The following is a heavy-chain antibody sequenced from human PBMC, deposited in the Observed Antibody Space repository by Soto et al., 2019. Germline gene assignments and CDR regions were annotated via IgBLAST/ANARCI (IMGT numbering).Heavy chain of an antibody. CDR2: ISYDGSNK. CDR1: GFTFSSYG. CDR3: AKDGTAAYYYYGMDV. V-gene: IGHV3-30*18. J-gene: IGHJ6*02. Sequence: QVPLVESGGGVVQPGRSLRLSCAASGFTFSSYGMHWVRQAPGKGLEWVAVISYDGSNKYYADSVKGRFTISRDNSKNTLYLQMNSLRAEDTAVYYCAKDGTAAYYYYGMDVWGQGTTVTVSS.